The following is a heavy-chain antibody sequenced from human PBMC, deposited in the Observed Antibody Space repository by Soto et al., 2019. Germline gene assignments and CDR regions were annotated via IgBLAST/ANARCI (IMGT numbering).Heavy chain of an antibody. CDR3: ARVDGSGYTYYFDY. V-gene: IGHV1-18*04. J-gene: IGHJ4*02. Sequence: ASVKVSCKASGYTFTSYGISWVRQAPGQGLEWMGWISAYNGNTNYAQKLQGRVTMTTDTSTSTAYMELRSLRSDDAAVYYCARVDGSGYTYYFDYWGQGTLVTVSS. CDR2: ISAYNGNT. D-gene: IGHD3-3*01. CDR1: GYTFTSYG.